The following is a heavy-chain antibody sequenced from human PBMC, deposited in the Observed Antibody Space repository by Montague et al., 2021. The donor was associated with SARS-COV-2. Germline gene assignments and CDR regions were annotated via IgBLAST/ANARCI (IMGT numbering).Heavy chain of an antibody. Sequence: SETLSLTCTVSGGSISSSSYYWGWLRQPPGRGLEWIGSIYYSGSTYYNPSLKSRVTISVDTYKNQFSLKLSSVTAADTAVYYCAGSPPGIAAAGTVAAFDIWGQGTMVTVSS. D-gene: IGHD6-13*01. CDR1: GGSISSSSYY. J-gene: IGHJ3*02. CDR2: IYYSGST. CDR3: AGSPPGIAAAGTVAAFDI. V-gene: IGHV4-39*01.